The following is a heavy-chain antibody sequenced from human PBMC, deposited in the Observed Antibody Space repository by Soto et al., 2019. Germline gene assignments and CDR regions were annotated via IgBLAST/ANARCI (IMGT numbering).Heavy chain of an antibody. V-gene: IGHV4-30-4*01. CDR1: GGSIISGDYY. D-gene: IGHD4-17*01. Sequence: KPSETLSLTCTVSGGSIISGDYYWSWIRQPPGKGLEWIGYIYYSGRADYNPSLKSRVTISIDTSKNLFSLKLSSVTAADTAVYYCARVYGGYDIDYWGQGTLVTVSS. CDR2: IYYSGRA. CDR3: ARVYGGYDIDY. J-gene: IGHJ4*02.